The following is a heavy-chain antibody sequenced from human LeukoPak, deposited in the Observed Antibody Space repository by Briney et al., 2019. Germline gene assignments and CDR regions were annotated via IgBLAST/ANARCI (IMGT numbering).Heavy chain of an antibody. D-gene: IGHD2-15*01. Sequence: GESLKISWKGSGFSFTNYWIGWVRPMPGKGLEWMGIINPRDSDTRYSPSVQGQVTISADKSISTAYLQWSSLKASDTAMYYCARWGGYCSGGNCYPLYYFDYWGQGTLVTVSS. CDR3: ARWGGYCSGGNCYPLYYFDY. J-gene: IGHJ4*02. CDR2: INPRDSDT. CDR1: GFSFTNYW. V-gene: IGHV5-51*01.